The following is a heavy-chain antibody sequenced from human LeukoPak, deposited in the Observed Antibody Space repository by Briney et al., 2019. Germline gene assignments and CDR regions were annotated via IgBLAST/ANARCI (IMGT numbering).Heavy chain of an antibody. Sequence: GGTLRLSCAASGFTFSSYTMNWVRQAPGKGLEWVSSISSSSYIYYADSVKGRFTISRDNPENSLYLQMNSLTAEDTAVYYCARRFDSWGQGTLVTVSS. CDR1: GFTFSSYT. J-gene: IGHJ4*02. CDR2: ISSSSYI. V-gene: IGHV3-21*01. CDR3: ARRFDS.